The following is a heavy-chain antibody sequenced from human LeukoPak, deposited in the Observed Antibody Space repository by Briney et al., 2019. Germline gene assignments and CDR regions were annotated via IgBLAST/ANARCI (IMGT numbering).Heavy chain of an antibody. CDR1: GGSISSSIYY. V-gene: IGHV4-39*07. Sequence: SETLSLTSTVSGGSISSSIYYWGWVRQPPGKGLEWMGSIYYSGSTYYNTSLKSRVTISVDTSKNQFSLKLSSVTAADTAVYYCARAPANYDYVWGSYRSLPFDYWGQGTLVTVSS. D-gene: IGHD3-16*02. CDR2: IYYSGST. CDR3: ARAPANYDYVWGSYRSLPFDY. J-gene: IGHJ4*02.